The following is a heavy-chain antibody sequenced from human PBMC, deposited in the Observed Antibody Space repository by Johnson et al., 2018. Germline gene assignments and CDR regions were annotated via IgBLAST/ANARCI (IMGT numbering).Heavy chain of an antibody. CDR1: GFTVSSYA. D-gene: IGHD1-26*01. Sequence: VRLGQAGGGLVQPGGTLRLSCAASGFTVSSYAMSWVRQAPGKGLEWVSAISGSGGSTYYADSVKGRFTISRDNSKNPLYLQMNSRRAEETAVYFCAKKREWELAWGQGTLVTVSS. CDR3: AKKREWELA. CDR2: ISGSGGST. J-gene: IGHJ1*01. V-gene: IGHV3-23*04.